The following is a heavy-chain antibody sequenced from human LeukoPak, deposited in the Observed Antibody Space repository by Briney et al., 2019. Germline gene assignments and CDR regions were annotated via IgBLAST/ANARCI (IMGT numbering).Heavy chain of an antibody. CDR3: ARAVSDFWSGYYTSFDY. CDR2: SSAYNGNT. CDR1: GYTFTDFG. J-gene: IGHJ4*02. D-gene: IGHD3-3*01. V-gene: IGHV1-18*01. Sequence: ASVKVSCKASGYTFTDFGISWVRQAPGQGLEWMGWSSAYNGNTNYAQKFQGRVTMTTDTSTSTAYMEVRSLRSDDTAVYYCARAVSDFWSGYYTSFDYWGQGTLVTVSS.